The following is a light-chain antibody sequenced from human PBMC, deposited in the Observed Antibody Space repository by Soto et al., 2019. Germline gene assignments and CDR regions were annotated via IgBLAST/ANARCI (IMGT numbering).Light chain of an antibody. V-gene: IGKV3-20*01. CDR2: DAS. J-gene: IGKJ1*01. CDR1: QSVRSNY. CDR3: QQSAASPQT. Sequence: EILLTQSPGTLSLSPGERATLSCRASQSVRSNYLAWYQQKPGQAPSLLIYDASTRASGIPDRFTGGGSGTDFTLTISSLEPGDSAMYFCQQSAASPQTFGQGIKVDIK.